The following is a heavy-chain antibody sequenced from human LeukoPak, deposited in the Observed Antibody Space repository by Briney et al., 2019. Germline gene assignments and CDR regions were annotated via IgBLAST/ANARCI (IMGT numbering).Heavy chain of an antibody. J-gene: IGHJ4*02. Sequence: SGGSLRLPCTSSGFTFGDYAMSWFRQAPGKGLKCVGFIRSKAYGGTTEYAASVKGRFTISRDDSKSIVYLQINGLKTDDTAVYYCTGLKGTGWLIDHWGQGTLVTVCS. CDR1: GFTFGDYA. D-gene: IGHD6-19*01. V-gene: IGHV3-49*03. CDR3: TGLKGTGWLIDH. CDR2: IRSKAYGGTT.